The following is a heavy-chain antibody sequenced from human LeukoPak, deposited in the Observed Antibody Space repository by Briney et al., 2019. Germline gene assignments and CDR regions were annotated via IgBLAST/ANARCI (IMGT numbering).Heavy chain of an antibody. D-gene: IGHD1-26*01. J-gene: IGHJ6*03. CDR2: IYYSGST. CDR1: GASISDYY. V-gene: IGHV4-59*01. CDR3: ARVPLLRGSRRYSLDYYYYYMDV. Sequence: SETLSLTCSVSGASISDYYWGWIRQPPGKGLEWIGYIYYSGSTNYNPSLKSRVTFSVDMSKNQFSLRLSSVTAADTAVYYCARVPLLRGSRRYSLDYYYYYMDVWGKGTTVTISS.